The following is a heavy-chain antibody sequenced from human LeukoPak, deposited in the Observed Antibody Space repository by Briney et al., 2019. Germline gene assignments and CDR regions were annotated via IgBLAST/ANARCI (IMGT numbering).Heavy chain of an antibody. CDR3: ARHGTISSESYFDY. Sequence: SETLSHTCSVSGGSVSSYYWSWIRQSPGKGLEWIGYIHNSGRTNYNPSLKSRVTGFVDTSKNQVSLRLSSVTAADTAVYYCARHGTISSESYFDYWGQGALVTVSS. V-gene: IGHV4-59*08. CDR1: GGSVSSYY. J-gene: IGHJ4*02. D-gene: IGHD1-14*01. CDR2: IHNSGRT.